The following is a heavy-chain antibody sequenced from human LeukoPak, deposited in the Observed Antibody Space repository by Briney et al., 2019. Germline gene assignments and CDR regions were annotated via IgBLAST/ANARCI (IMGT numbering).Heavy chain of an antibody. D-gene: IGHD2-2*01. Sequence: VASVKVSCKASGGTFSSYAISWVRQAPGQGLEWMGGIIPIFGTANYAQKFQGRVTITADESTSTAYMELSSLRSEDTAVYYCARDSAAGYCRSTSCRDYYYYGMDVWGQGTTVTVSS. V-gene: IGHV1-69*13. J-gene: IGHJ6*02. CDR3: ARDSAAGYCRSTSCRDYYYYGMDV. CDR1: GGTFSSYA. CDR2: IIPIFGTA.